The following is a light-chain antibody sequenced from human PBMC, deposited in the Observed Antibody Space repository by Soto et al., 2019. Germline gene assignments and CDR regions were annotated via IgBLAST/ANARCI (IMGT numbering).Light chain of an antibody. J-gene: IGKJ4*01. V-gene: IGKV3-20*01. CDR1: QSVSSSY. CDR2: GAS. CDR3: QQYGSSLLT. Sequence: EIVLTQSPGTLSLSPGERATLSCRASQSVSSSYLGWYQQKPGQAPRLLIYGASSRATGIPDRFSGSGSGKELTLTISRLEPEDFAVYYCQQYGSSLLTFGGGTKVEIK.